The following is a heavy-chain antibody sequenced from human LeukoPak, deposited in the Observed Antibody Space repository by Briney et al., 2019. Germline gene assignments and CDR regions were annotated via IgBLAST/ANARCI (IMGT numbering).Heavy chain of an antibody. CDR1: GGSISSSSYY. D-gene: IGHD3-22*01. CDR2: IYYSGST. V-gene: IGHV4-39*07. Sequence: SENLSLTCTVSGGSISSSSYYWGWICQPPGKGLEWIGSIYYSGSTYYNPSLKSRVTISVDTSKNQFSLKLSSVTAADTAVYYCARTGYDSSGYYALFDYWGQGTLVTVSS. CDR3: ARTGYDSSGYYALFDY. J-gene: IGHJ4*02.